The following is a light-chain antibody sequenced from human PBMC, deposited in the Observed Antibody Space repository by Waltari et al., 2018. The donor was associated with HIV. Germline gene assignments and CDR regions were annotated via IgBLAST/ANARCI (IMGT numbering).Light chain of an antibody. V-gene: IGKV3D-15*01. CDR1: QNIGAN. CDR2: GAS. CDR3: QQYNNWPPKGLT. Sequence: EIVMTQSPATLSVSPGQRVTLSCRASQNIGANLAWYQQRPGQPPRLLIHGASSRDPGIPARFTGRGTGTDFTLQISNLQSEDSAVYYCQQYNNWPPKGLTFGGGTKVEI. J-gene: IGKJ4*01.